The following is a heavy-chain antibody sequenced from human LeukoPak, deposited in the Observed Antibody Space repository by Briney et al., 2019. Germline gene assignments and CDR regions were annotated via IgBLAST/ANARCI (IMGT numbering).Heavy chain of an antibody. V-gene: IGHV3-30-3*01. D-gene: IGHD6-19*01. CDR3: AREPGYSSGWYPFDY. CDR2: ISYDGSNK. CDR1: GFTFSSYA. Sequence: PGRSLRLSCAASGFTFSSYAMHWVRQAPGKGLEWVAVISYDGSNKYYADSVKGRFTISRDNSKNTLYLQMNSLRAEDTAVYYCAREPGYSSGWYPFDYWGQGTLVTVSS. J-gene: IGHJ4*02.